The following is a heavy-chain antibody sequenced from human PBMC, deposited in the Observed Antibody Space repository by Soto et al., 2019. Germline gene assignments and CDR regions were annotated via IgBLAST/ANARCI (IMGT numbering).Heavy chain of an antibody. CDR2: ICSGSSDT. Sequence: GGSLRLSCEASGFTFSRVSMNWVRQVPWKGLEWVASICSGSSDTWYADSVKGRFIISRDNAQSSLFLQMNTLRPEDTAMYYCARVAYWGPGTQVTVPS. CDR3: ARVAY. J-gene: IGHJ4*02. V-gene: IGHV3-21*01. CDR1: GFTFSRVS.